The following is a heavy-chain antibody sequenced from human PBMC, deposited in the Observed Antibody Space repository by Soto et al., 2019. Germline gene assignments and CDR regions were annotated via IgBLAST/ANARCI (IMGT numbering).Heavy chain of an antibody. J-gene: IGHJ4*02. CDR1: GYTFTSYG. V-gene: IGHV1-18*01. CDR3: ARAPEIFDY. CDR2: ISAYNGNT. Sequence: QVQLVQSGAEVKKPGASGKVSCKASGYTFTSYGISWVRQAPGQGLEWMGWISAYNGNTNYAQKLQGRSTMTTDTATSRAYMELRRLRCDETAMYDCARAPEIFDYGGRETLLTASS.